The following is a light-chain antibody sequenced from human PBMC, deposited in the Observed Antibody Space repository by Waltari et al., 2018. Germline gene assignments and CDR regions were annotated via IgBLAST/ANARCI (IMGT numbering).Light chain of an antibody. Sequence: MQLTQSPSSLPASVGDRGTITCRASQGINNYLAWYQQKPGNAPKLLIYAASTMQSGVPSRFSGSGSGTDFTLTISSLQPEDFATYYCQQFNSSPWTFGQGTKVEI. J-gene: IGKJ1*01. CDR2: AAS. CDR3: QQFNSSPWT. V-gene: IGKV1-9*01. CDR1: QGINNY.